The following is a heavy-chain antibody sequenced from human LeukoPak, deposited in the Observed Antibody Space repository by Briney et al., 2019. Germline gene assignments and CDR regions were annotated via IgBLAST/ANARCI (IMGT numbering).Heavy chain of an antibody. CDR1: GGSISSSSYY. J-gene: IGHJ5*02. CDR3: ARDSAVAGTNHWFDP. V-gene: IGHV4-39*07. D-gene: IGHD6-19*01. Sequence: PSETLSLTCTVSGGSISSSSYYWGWIRQPPGKGLEWIGSIYYSGSTNYNPSLKSRVTMSVDTSKNQFSLKLSSVTAADTAVYYCARDSAVAGTNHWFDPWGQGTLVTVSS. CDR2: IYYSGST.